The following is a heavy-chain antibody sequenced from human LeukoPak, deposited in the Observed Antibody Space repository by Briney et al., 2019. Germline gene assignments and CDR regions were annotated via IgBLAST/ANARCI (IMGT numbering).Heavy chain of an antibody. CDR2: INHSGST. CDR3: ARARAGYNYQGYMDL. J-gene: IGHJ6*03. V-gene: IGHV4-34*01. CDR1: GGSFSGYY. D-gene: IGHD5-24*01. Sequence: PSETLSLTCAVYGGSFSGYYWSWIRQPPGKGLEWIGEINHSGSTNYNPSLKSRVTISVDTSKNQFSLKLSSVTAADTAVYYCARARAGYNYQGYMDLWGKGTTVTVSS.